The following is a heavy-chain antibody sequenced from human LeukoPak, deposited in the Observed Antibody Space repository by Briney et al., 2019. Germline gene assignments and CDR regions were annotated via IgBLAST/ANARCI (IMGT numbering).Heavy chain of an antibody. CDR1: GYSFTSYW. V-gene: IGHV5-51*01. Sequence: GESLKISCKGSGYSFTSYWIAWVRQMPGKGLEWMGIIYPGDSDTRYSPSFQGQVTFSADKSISTAYLQWSSLKALDTAIYYCARESGRVSDYWGQGTLVTVSS. J-gene: IGHJ4*02. CDR3: ARESGRVSDY. D-gene: IGHD2-15*01. CDR2: IYPGDSDT.